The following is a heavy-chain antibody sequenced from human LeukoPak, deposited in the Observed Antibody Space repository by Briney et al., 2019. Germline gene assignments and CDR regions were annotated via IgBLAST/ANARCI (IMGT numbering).Heavy chain of an antibody. V-gene: IGHV1-46*01. CDR1: GYTFTGYY. CDR2: INPSGGSA. D-gene: IGHD2-2*01. CDR3: ARDPTRTCSSTSCYRYMDV. J-gene: IGHJ6*03. Sequence: ASVKVSCKASGYTFTGYYMHWVRQPPGQGLEWMGIINPSGGSASYAQKFQGRVTMTRDMSTSTVYMELSSLRSEDTAVYYCARDPTRTCSSTSCYRYMDVWGKGTTVTVSS.